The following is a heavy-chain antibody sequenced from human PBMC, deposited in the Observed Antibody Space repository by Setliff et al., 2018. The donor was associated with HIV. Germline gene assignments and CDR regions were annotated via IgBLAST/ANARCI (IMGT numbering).Heavy chain of an antibody. CDR1: GYTFTSYD. CDR3: AREAPEDYFDN. V-gene: IGHV1-18*01. CDR2: ISAYNGNT. J-gene: IGHJ4*02. Sequence: ASVKVSCKASGYTFTSYDISWVRQAPGQGLEWMGWISAYNGNTNYAQKLQGRVTMTRDTSTNTVYMELSRLRSDDTAVYYCAREAPEDYFDNWGQGTLVTVSS.